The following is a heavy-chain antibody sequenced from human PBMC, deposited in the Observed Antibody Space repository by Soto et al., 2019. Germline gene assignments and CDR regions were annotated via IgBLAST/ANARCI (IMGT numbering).Heavy chain of an antibody. J-gene: IGHJ4*02. CDR3: VRGGGVDVVTPTRIVFDY. V-gene: IGHV1-2*02. D-gene: IGHD2-21*02. CDR2: INPRNGDT. Sequence: QVQLVQSGAEVKKPGASVKVSCKVSGYTFTGNYMHWMRQAPGQGPEWMGWINPRNGDTDYAQKFQGRVTTTRDTSIGTAYMDLSRLTSDDTAIYFCVRGGGVDVVTPTRIVFDYWGQGTLLTVSS. CDR1: GYTFTGNY.